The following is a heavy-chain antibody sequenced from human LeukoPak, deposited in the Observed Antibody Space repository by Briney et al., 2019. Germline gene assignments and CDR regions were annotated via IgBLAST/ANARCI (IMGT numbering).Heavy chain of an antibody. D-gene: IGHD2-2*01. CDR1: GGSFSDYY. J-gene: IGHJ3*02. V-gene: IGHV4-59*08. Sequence: SETLSLTCAVYGGSFSDYYWSWIRQPPGKGLEWIGYIYYSGSINYNPSLKSRVTISVDTSKNQFSLKLSSVTAADTAVYYCASFQLIMGAFDIWGQGTMVTVSS. CDR2: IYYSGSI. CDR3: ASFQLIMGAFDI.